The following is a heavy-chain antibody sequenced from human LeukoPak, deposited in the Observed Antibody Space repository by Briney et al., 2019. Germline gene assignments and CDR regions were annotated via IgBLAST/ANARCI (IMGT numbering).Heavy chain of an antibody. V-gene: IGHV4-59*02. J-gene: IGHJ5*02. Sequence: SETLSLTCTVSGGSVSNYYWSWIRQPPGKGLEWIGYIYYSGSANYNPSLKSRVTISVATSKTQFSLKLTSVTAADTAVYYCARYSGPSNWFDPWGQGTLVTVSS. CDR1: GGSVSNYY. D-gene: IGHD1-26*01. CDR2: IYYSGSA. CDR3: ARYSGPSNWFDP.